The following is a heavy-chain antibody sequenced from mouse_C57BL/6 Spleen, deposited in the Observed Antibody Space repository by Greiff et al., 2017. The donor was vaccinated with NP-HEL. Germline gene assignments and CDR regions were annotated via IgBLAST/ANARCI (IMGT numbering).Heavy chain of an antibody. V-gene: IGHV5-4*03. CDR3: ARSSTNWPFDY. CDR1: GFTFSSYA. Sequence: EVKVEESGGGLVKPGGSLKLSCAASGFTFSSYAMSWVRQTPEKRLEWVATISDGGSYTYYPDNVKGRFTISRDNAKNNLYLQMSHLKSEDTAMYYCARSSTNWPFDYWGQGTTLTVSS. D-gene: IGHD4-1*02. CDR2: ISDGGSYT. J-gene: IGHJ2*01.